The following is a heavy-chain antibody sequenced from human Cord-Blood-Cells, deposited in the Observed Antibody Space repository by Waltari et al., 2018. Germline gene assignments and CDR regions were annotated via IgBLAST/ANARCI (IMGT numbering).Heavy chain of an antibody. V-gene: IGHV1-69*06. Sequence: QVQLVQSGAEVKKPGSSVKVSCKASGGTFSSYAISWVRQAPGQGLEWMGGIIPIFGTANYAQKFQGRVTITADKSTSTAYMELSSLRSEDTAVYYCARDSTQYGSGSYYDAFDIWGQGTMVTVSS. CDR3: ARDSTQYGSGSYYDAFDI. CDR1: GGTFSSYA. J-gene: IGHJ3*02. CDR2: IIPIFGTA. D-gene: IGHD3-10*01.